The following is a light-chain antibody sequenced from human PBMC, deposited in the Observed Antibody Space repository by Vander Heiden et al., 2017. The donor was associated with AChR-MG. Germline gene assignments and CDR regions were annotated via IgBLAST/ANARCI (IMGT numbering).Light chain of an antibody. Sequence: SYKLILTPSVHVAPGQTASITCSGDKLGDKYACWYQQKPGQSPVLVIYQDSKRPSGIPERFSGSNSGNTATLTISGTQAMDEADYYCQAWDSSTLVFGGGTKLTVL. V-gene: IGLV3-1*01. J-gene: IGLJ2*01. CDR3: QAWDSSTLV. CDR1: KLGDKY. CDR2: QDS.